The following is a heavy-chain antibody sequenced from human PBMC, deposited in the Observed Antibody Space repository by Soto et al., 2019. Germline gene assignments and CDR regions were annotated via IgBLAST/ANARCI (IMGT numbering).Heavy chain of an antibody. CDR3: AKDFYDFWSGYPPYNWFDP. J-gene: IGHJ5*02. CDR2: ISYDGSNK. D-gene: IGHD3-3*01. V-gene: IGHV3-30*18. CDR1: GFTFSSYG. Sequence: QVQLVESGGGVVQPGRSLRLSCAASGFTFSSYGMHWVRQAPGKGLEWVAVISYDGSNKYYADSVKGRFTISRDNSKNTLYLQMHSLRAEDTAVYYCAKDFYDFWSGYPPYNWFDPWGQGTLVTVSS.